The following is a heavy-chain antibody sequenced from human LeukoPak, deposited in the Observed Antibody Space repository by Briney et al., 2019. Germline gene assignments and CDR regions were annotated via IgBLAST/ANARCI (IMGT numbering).Heavy chain of an antibody. D-gene: IGHD6-19*01. J-gene: IGHJ4*02. CDR2: INPNSGGT. V-gene: IGHV1-2*02. Sequence: ASVKVSCKASGYTFTGYYMHWVRQAPGQGLEWMGWINPNSGGTNYVQKFQGRVTMTRDTSISTAYMELSRLRSDDTAVYYCARVLSGGIAVAGTFDYWGQGTLVTVSS. CDR3: ARVLSGGIAVAGTFDY. CDR1: GYTFTGYY.